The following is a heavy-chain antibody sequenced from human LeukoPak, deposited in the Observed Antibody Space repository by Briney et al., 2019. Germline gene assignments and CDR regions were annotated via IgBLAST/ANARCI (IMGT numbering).Heavy chain of an antibody. D-gene: IGHD1-1*01. CDR1: EFIFSSYW. CDR3: ARGSHNWNDDQPSDV. V-gene: IGHV3-74*01. Sequence: PGGSLRLSCVASEFIFSSYWMDWVRQAPGKGLVWVSRINRDARTTYYAGSVKGRFPISRDNAKNTLYLQLNSLRAEDTAIYYCARGSHNWNDDQPSDVWGQGTMVTVSS. J-gene: IGHJ3*01. CDR2: INRDARTT.